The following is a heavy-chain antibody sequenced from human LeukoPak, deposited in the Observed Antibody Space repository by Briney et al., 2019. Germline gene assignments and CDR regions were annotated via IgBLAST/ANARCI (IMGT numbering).Heavy chain of an antibody. Sequence: GASVKVSCKASGYTFTSYGISWVRRAPGQGLEWMGWISAYNGNTNYAQKLQGRVTMTTDTSTSTAYMELRSLRSDDTAVYYCARDNYDILTGYYSDYWGQGTLVTVSS. CDR1: GYTFTSYG. CDR2: ISAYNGNT. J-gene: IGHJ4*02. CDR3: ARDNYDILTGYYSDY. D-gene: IGHD3-9*01. V-gene: IGHV1-18*01.